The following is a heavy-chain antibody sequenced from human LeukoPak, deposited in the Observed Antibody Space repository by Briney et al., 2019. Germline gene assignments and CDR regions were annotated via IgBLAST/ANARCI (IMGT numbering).Heavy chain of an antibody. V-gene: IGHV4-39*07. CDR1: GASITSSSYY. CDR2: IYYTGGT. D-gene: IGHD1-26*01. CDR3: ARIGSGSYLDY. Sequence: SETLSLTCSVSGASITSSSYYWAWIRQPPEKGLEWIGSIYYTGGTYYSPSLKSRVTISVDTSKNQFSLKLSSETAADTAVYYCARIGSGSYLDYWGQGTLDTVSS. J-gene: IGHJ4*02.